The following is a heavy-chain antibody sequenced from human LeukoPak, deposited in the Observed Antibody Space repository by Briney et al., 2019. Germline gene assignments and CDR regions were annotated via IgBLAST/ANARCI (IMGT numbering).Heavy chain of an antibody. Sequence: SVKVSCKASGGTFSSYAISWVRQAPGQGLEWMGGIIPIFGTANYAQKFQGRVTITADKSTSTAYMEPSSLRSEDTAVYYCARAYCSSTSCLADAFDIWGQGTMVTVSS. D-gene: IGHD2-2*01. CDR1: GGTFSSYA. CDR2: IIPIFGTA. CDR3: ARAYCSSTSCLADAFDI. V-gene: IGHV1-69*06. J-gene: IGHJ3*02.